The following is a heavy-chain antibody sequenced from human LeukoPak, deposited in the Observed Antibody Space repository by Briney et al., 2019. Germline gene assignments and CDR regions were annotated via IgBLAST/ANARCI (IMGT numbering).Heavy chain of an antibody. Sequence: SETLSLTCAVYGGSFSGYYWSWIRQPPGKGLEWIGEINHSGSTNYNPSLKSRVTISVDTSKNQFSLKLSSVTAADTAVYYCARDVYRPRLYGSERPGYFDYWGQGTLVTVSS. CDR1: GGSFSGYY. J-gene: IGHJ4*02. CDR3: ARDVYRPRLYGSERPGYFDY. V-gene: IGHV4-34*01. CDR2: INHSGST. D-gene: IGHD3-10*01.